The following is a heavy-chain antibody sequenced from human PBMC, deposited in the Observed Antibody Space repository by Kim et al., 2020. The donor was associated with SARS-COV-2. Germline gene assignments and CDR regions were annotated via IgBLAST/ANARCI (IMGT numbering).Heavy chain of an antibody. D-gene: IGHD2-15*01. J-gene: IGHJ3*02. Sequence: KGRFTISRDNSKNTLYLQMNSLRAEDTAVYYCARDGNIVVVVAATGAFDIWGQGTMVTVSS. V-gene: IGHV3-30*01. CDR3: ARDGNIVVVVAATGAFDI.